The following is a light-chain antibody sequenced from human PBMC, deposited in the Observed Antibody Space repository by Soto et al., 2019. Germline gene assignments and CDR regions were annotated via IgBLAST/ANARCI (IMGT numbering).Light chain of an antibody. CDR3: QKYNNAPLLT. CDR1: QDISNY. CDR2: AAS. J-gene: IGKJ4*01. Sequence: DIQMTQSPSSLSASGGDRVTITCRAIQDISNYLAWYQQKPGKVPKLLISAASTLQSGVPSRFSGSGSGTDFTLAISSLQPEDVATYYCQKYNNAPLLTFGGGTKVDIK. V-gene: IGKV1-27*01.